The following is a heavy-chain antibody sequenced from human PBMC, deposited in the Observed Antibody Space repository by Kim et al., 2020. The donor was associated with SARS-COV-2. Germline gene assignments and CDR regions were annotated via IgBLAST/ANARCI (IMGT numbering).Heavy chain of an antibody. Sequence: ASVKVSCEASGYTFTTYAVHWLRQAPGQSLEWMGWINLGNGNTKYLQNFQGRVTFTRDTSATTAYMELSSLRSEDTAVFYCARTPFAYTDYFDFWGQGTL. D-gene: IGHD3-16*01. CDR2: INLGNGNT. V-gene: IGHV1-3*01. CDR3: ARTPFAYTDYFDF. CDR1: GYTFTTYA. J-gene: IGHJ4*02.